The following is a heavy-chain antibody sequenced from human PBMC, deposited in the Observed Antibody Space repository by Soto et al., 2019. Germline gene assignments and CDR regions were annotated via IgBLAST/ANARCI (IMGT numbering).Heavy chain of an antibody. V-gene: IGHV4-4*09. CDR3: ATKRLCTGGHCWNWFDP. CDR2: IFHTGST. CDR1: RVSIRAYF. J-gene: IGHJ5*02. D-gene: IGHD2-8*02. Sequence: SETLSLTCTVSRVSIRAYFWTWIRQPPGKGLEWIGYIFHTGSTNYNPSLQSRVTISLDTSKKQFSLKLNSVTAADTAVYYCATKRLCTGGHCWNWFDPWGQGILVTVS.